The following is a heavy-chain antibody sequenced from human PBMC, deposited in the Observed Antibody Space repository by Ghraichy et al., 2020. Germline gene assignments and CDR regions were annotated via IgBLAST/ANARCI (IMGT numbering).Heavy chain of an antibody. CDR3: VRGPVTTGFYYYYYGMDV. CDR2: INHSGST. CDR1: GGSFSGYY. Sequence: SETLSLTCAVYGGSFSGYYWSWIRQPPGKGLEWIGEINHSGSTNYNPSLKSRVTISVDTSKNQFSLKLSSVTAADTAVYYCVRGPVTTGFYYYYYGMDVWGQGTTVTVSS. D-gene: IGHD4-17*01. V-gene: IGHV4-34*01. J-gene: IGHJ6*02.